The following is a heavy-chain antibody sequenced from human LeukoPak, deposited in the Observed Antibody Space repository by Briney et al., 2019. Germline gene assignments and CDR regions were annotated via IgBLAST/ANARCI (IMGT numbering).Heavy chain of an antibody. CDR3: AREQVSSSSTIAY. Sequence: GGSLRLSCAASGFTFSSYSMNWVRQAPGKGLEWVSSISSSSSYIYYADSVKGRFTISRDNAKSSLYLQMNSLRAEDTAVYYCAREQVSSSSTIAYWGQGTLVTVSS. D-gene: IGHD6-6*01. J-gene: IGHJ4*02. CDR1: GFTFSSYS. V-gene: IGHV3-21*01. CDR2: ISSSSSYI.